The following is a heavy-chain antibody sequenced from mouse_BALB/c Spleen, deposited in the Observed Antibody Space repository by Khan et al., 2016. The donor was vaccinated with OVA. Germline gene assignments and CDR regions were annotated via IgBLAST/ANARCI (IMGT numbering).Heavy chain of an antibody. Sequence: EVELVESGGDLVEPGGSLKLSCAASGFTFSSYSMSWVRQTPDKRLEWVATIGSGGDYTYYPDIVKGRFTISRDNAKNTLYLQMSSLKSEDTAMYYCASHLTGSFAYWGQWTLVAVSA. CDR2: IGSGGDYT. CDR3: ASHLTGSFAY. CDR1: GFTFSSYS. J-gene: IGHJ3*01. V-gene: IGHV5-6*01. D-gene: IGHD4-1*01.